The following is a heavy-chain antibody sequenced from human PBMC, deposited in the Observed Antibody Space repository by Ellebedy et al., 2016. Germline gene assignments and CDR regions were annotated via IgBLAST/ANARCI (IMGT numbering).Heavy chain of an antibody. V-gene: IGHV4-34*12. D-gene: IGHD6-19*01. J-gene: IGHJ4*02. CDR1: GGSISSGVYS. CDR2: IIHSGFT. CDR3: ASRDGAVFEY. Sequence: SETLSLTCAVYGGSISSGVYSWTWIRQPPGKGLEWIGEIIHSGFTNSNPSLKSRVTISVETSKNQFSLKLSSVTAADTAVYYCASRDGAVFEYWGQGIVVTVSS.